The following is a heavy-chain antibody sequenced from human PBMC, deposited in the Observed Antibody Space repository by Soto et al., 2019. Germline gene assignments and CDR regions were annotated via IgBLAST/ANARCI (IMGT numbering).Heavy chain of an antibody. CDR1: GYTFTIYG. V-gene: IGHV1-18*01. Sequence: QVQLVQSGAEVKKPGASVKVSCKASGYTFTIYGVGWVRQAPGQGLEWMGWISAYNGNTKYAKKFQGRVTMTTDTSTSTAYMELRSLRSDDTAVYYCAKDGLLPGTLGYWGQGTLVTVSS. CDR2: ISAYNGNT. D-gene: IGHD6-13*01. CDR3: AKDGLLPGTLGY. J-gene: IGHJ4*02.